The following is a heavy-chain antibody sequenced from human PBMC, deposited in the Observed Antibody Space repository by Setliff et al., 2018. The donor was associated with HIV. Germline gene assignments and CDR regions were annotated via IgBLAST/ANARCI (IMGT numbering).Heavy chain of an antibody. CDR3: ATIEKKNGFRCLDP. J-gene: IGHJ5*02. V-gene: IGHV3-15*01. Sequence: GGSLRLSCAVSGFTGFTFTDAWMAWVRQAPGKGLEWVGRIKSKSDGGTTDYGATVKGRFIISRDDSQNTVFLQMNSLKSEDSAIYYCATIEKKNGFRCLDPWGQGTGVTVSS. D-gene: IGHD2-8*01. CDR1: GFTFTDAW. CDR2: IKSKSDGGTT.